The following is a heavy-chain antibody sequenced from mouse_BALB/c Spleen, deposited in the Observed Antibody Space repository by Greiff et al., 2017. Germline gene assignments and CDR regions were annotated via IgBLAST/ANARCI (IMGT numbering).Heavy chain of an antibody. J-gene: IGHJ4*01. CDR2: ISSGSSTI. V-gene: IGHV5-17*02. Sequence: EVQGVESGGGLVQPGGSRKLSCAASGFTFSSFGMHWVRQAPEKGLEWVAYISSGSSTIYYADTVKGRFTISRDNPKNTLFLQMTSLRSEDTAMYYCARGSSYYAMDYWGQGTSVTVSS. CDR1: GFTFSSFG. D-gene: IGHD1-1*01. CDR3: ARGSSYYAMDY.